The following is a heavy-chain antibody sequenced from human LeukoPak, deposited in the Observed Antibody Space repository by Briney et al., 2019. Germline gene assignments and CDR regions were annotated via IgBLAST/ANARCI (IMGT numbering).Heavy chain of an antibody. J-gene: IGHJ5*02. Sequence: GGSLRLSCAASGFTFSKYGVHWVRQAPGKGLEWLTFIRYDGINKYYADSVKGRFTISRDNSKNTVFLQMNNLRLEDTAIYYCVKDVHYLGSYRESLDPWGQGALVTVSS. CDR1: GFTFSKYG. CDR2: IRYDGINK. D-gene: IGHD3-10*01. V-gene: IGHV3-30*02. CDR3: VKDVHYLGSYRESLDP.